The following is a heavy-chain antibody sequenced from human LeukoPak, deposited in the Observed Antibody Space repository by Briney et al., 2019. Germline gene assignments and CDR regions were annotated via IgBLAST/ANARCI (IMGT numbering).Heavy chain of an antibody. CDR2: ISGGGGST. J-gene: IGHJ6*02. CDR3: ARDLRAYDYGDYRNYYYGMDV. D-gene: IGHD4-17*01. CDR1: GFTFSIYA. V-gene: IGHV3-23*01. Sequence: PGGSLRLSCAASGFTFSIYAMSWVRQAPGKGLEWVSTISGGGGSTYYADSVKGRFTISRDNSKNTLYLQMNSLRAEDTAVYYCARDLRAYDYGDYRNYYYGMDVWGQGTTVTVSS.